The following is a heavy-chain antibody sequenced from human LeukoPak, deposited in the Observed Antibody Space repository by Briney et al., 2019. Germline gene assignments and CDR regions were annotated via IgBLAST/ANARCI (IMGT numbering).Heavy chain of an antibody. J-gene: IGHJ4*02. Sequence: SVKLSCTASGGTLSSYTISWVRQATGQGIEWMGRIIPILGIANYAQKFQGRVTITADKSTSTAYMELSSLRSEDTAVYYCARGPLYCSSTSCPRGYFDYWGQGTLVTVSS. D-gene: IGHD2-2*01. CDR2: IIPILGIA. CDR1: GGTLSSYT. V-gene: IGHV1-69*02. CDR3: ARGPLYCSSTSCPRGYFDY.